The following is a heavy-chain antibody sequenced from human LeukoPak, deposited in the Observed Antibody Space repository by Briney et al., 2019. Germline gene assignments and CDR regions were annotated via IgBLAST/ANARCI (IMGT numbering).Heavy chain of an antibody. V-gene: IGHV1-2*02. J-gene: IGHJ5*02. CDR3: ARVLRTGQAWYWYDP. CDR1: GYTFTGYY. D-gene: IGHD1-1*01. CDR2: INPNTGGT. Sequence: ASVKVSFKASGYTFTGYYVHWVRQAPGQGLEWMGWINPNTGGTNYAQKFQGRVTMTRETSTNTAYMELSRLRSDDTAVYYCARVLRTGQAWYWYDPWGQGTLVTVSS.